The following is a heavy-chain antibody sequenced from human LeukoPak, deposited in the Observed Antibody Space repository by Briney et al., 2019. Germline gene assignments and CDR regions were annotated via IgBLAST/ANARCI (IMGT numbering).Heavy chain of an antibody. CDR3: ARGGWELLPFDY. D-gene: IGHD1-26*01. V-gene: IGHV4-59*11. CDR1: GGSISSHY. CDR2: IYYSGST. J-gene: IGHJ4*02. Sequence: SETLSLTCTVSGGSISSHYWSWIRQPPGKGLEWIGYIYYSGSTNYNPSLKSRVTISVDTSKNQFSLKLSSVTAADTAVYYCARGGWELLPFDYWGQGTLVTVSS.